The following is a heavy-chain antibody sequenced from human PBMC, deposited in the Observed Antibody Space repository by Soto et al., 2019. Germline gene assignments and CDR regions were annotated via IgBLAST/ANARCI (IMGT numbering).Heavy chain of an antibody. CDR1: GFTFSSYA. CDR3: ARGPSDRGGYAWYYFDY. Sequence: GGSLRLSCAASGFTFSSYAMHWVRQAPGKGLEYVSAISSNGGSTYYANSVKGRFTISRDNSKNTLYLQMGSLRAEDMAVYYCARGPSDRGGYAWYYFDYWGQGTLVTVSS. D-gene: IGHD3-16*01. J-gene: IGHJ4*02. CDR2: ISSNGGST. V-gene: IGHV3-64*01.